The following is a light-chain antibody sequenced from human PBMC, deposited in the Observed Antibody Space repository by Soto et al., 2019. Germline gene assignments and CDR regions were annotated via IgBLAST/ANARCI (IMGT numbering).Light chain of an antibody. Sequence: EILLTQSPATLSLSPGERATLSCRASQNVRNDLVWYLQKPGQAPRLLIYSASNRATGIPARFSGSGSGTDFTLTISSLEPEDFAVDYCQQRTNWPPTFGGGTKVEFK. CDR2: SAS. CDR3: QQRTNWPPT. CDR1: QNVRND. V-gene: IGKV3-11*01. J-gene: IGKJ4*01.